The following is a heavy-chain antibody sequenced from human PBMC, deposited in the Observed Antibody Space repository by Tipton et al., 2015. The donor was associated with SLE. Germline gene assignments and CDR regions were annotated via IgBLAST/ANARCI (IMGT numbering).Heavy chain of an antibody. J-gene: IGHJ6*02. CDR3: ARSTTLQGRMAV. D-gene: IGHD1-1*01. CDR2: IYYGGHT. Sequence: TLSLTCTVSGGAISSYYWSWVRQPPGKGPEWIGYIYYGGHTKYNPSHMSRAAISVDTSKDQFYLNLTSVTAADTAVYYCARSTTLQGRMAVWGQGTTVTVSS. V-gene: IGHV4-59*08. CDR1: GGAISSYY.